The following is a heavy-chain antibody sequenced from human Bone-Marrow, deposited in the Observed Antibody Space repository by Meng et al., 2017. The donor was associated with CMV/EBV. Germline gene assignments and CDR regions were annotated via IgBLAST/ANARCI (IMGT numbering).Heavy chain of an antibody. CDR1: GVSTRTCGSG. D-gene: IGHD5-18*01. Sequence: RTFSGVSTRTCGSGGGWNRQAPGKALEWLALIYWNDDKRYSPSLKSRLTITKDTSKNQVVLTMTNMDPVDTATYYCAHWDTAMVTYWGQGTLVTVSS. J-gene: IGHJ4*02. CDR3: AHWDTAMVTY. CDR2: IYWNDDK. V-gene: IGHV2-5*01.